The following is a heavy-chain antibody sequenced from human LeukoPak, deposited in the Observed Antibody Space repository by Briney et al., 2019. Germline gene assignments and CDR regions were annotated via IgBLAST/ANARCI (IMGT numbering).Heavy chain of an antibody. Sequence: SETLSLTCAVYGGSFSGYYWSWIRQPPGKGLEWIGEINHSGSTNYNPSLKSRVTISVDTSKNQFSLKLSSVTAADTAVYYCARHGIAVRFDPWGQGALVTVSS. CDR1: GGSFSGYY. V-gene: IGHV4-34*01. D-gene: IGHD1-26*01. CDR2: INHSGST. CDR3: ARHGIAVRFDP. J-gene: IGHJ5*02.